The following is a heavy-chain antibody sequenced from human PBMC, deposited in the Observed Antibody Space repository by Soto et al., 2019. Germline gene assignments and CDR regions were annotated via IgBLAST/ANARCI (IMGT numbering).Heavy chain of an antibody. V-gene: IGHV4-31*03. D-gene: IGHD3-3*01. CDR1: GGSISSGGYY. CDR2: IYYSGST. Sequence: LSLTCTVSGGSISSGGYYWSWIRQHPGKGLEWIGYIYYSGSTYYNPSLKSRVTISVDTSKNQFSLKLSSVTAADTAVYYCARGYYDFWSGNPINWFDPWGQGTLVTVSS. J-gene: IGHJ5*02. CDR3: ARGYYDFWSGNPINWFDP.